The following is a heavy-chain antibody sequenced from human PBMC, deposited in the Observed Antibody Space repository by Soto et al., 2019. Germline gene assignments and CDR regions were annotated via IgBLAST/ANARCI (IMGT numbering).Heavy chain of an antibody. CDR1: GFTFDDYA. J-gene: IGHJ4*02. D-gene: IGHD4-17*01. CDR3: AKPQHDYGDYDPFDY. CDR2: ISGNSGSI. V-gene: IGHV3-9*01. Sequence: EVQLVESGGGLVQPGRSLRLSCAASGFTFDDYAMHWVGQAPGKGLEWVSGISGNSGSIGYADSVKGRFTISRDNAKNSLYLHMNSLRAEDTALYYCAKPQHDYGDYDPFDYRGQGTLVTVSS.